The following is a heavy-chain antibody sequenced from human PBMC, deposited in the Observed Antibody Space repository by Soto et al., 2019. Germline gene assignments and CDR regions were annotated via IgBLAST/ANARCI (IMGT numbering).Heavy chain of an antibody. V-gene: IGHV4-39*01. J-gene: IGHJ6*02. CDR3: TKRRFGVRGVTTMDV. D-gene: IGHD3-10*01. Sequence: PSETLSLTCTVSGASIGGSSYFWGWIRQSPGTGLEWLATIYLSGTTYYNPSLKSRITMSLDTSKNQFSLNLGSVTAADTAVYYCTKRRFGVRGVTTMDVWGPGTTVTVSS. CDR2: IYLSGTT. CDR1: GASIGGSSYF.